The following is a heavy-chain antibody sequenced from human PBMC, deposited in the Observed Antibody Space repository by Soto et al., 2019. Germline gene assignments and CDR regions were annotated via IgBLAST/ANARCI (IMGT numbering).Heavy chain of an antibody. V-gene: IGHV1-8*01. CDR3: ARGRGPIVVVPAAPYYYYYMDV. CDR1: GYTFTSYD. D-gene: IGHD2-2*01. J-gene: IGHJ6*03. Sequence: QVQLVQSGAEVKKPGASVKVSCKASGYTFTSYDINWVRQATGQGLEWMGWMNPNSGNTGYAQKFQGRVTMTRNTSISTAYMELSSLRSEDTAVYYCARGRGPIVVVPAAPYYYYYMDVWGKGTTVTVSS. CDR2: MNPNSGNT.